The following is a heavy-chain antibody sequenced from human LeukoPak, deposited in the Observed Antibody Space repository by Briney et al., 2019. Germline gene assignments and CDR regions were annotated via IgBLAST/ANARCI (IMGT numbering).Heavy chain of an antibody. J-gene: IGHJ5*02. CDR3: ERGYSSSSLWFDP. D-gene: IGHD6-6*01. CDR2: INPNSGGT. V-gene: IGHV1-2*02. Sequence: ASVKVSCKASGYTFTGYYMHWVRQAPGQGLEWMGWINPNSGGTNYAQKFQGRVTMTRDTSISTAYMELSRLRSDDTAVYYCERGYSSSSLWFDPWGQGTLVTVSS. CDR1: GYTFTGYY.